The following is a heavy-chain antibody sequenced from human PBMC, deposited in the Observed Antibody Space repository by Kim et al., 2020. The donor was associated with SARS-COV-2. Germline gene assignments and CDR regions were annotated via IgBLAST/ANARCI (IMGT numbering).Heavy chain of an antibody. CDR1: GGSFSGYY. V-gene: IGHV4-34*01. CDR3: ARGRDTMVRGAWAPYGMDV. J-gene: IGHJ6*02. D-gene: IGHD3-10*01. Sequence: SETLSLTCAVYGGSFSGYYWSWIRQPPGKGLEWIGEINHSGSTNYNPSLKSRVTISVDTSKNQFSLKLSSVTAADTAVYYCARGRDTMVRGAWAPYGMDVWGQGTTVTVSS. CDR2: INHSGST.